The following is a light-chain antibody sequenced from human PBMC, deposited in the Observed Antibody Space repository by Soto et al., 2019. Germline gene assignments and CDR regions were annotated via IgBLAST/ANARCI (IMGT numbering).Light chain of an antibody. CDR3: HQRQSWPRT. Sequence: IVFTQSPGTLSLSPGDRVTLSCRASQYINTRLAWYQHRPGQAPRLLIYQTSIRAAGIPARFSASGSGTDFTLTISDVQPEDFALYYCHQRQSWPRTFGQGTKVDIK. J-gene: IGKJ1*01. CDR2: QTS. CDR1: QYINTR. V-gene: IGKV3-11*01.